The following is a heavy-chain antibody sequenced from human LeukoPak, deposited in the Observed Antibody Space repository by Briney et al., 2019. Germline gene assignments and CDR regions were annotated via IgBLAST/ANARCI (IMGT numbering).Heavy chain of an antibody. D-gene: IGHD3-22*01. CDR1: GFNFNNYA. J-gene: IGHJ3*02. V-gene: IGHV3-64D*08. CDR2: ISSNGGST. Sequence: GGSLRLSCSASGFNFNNYAMNWVREAPGKGLEYVSGISSNGGSTYYADSVKGRCTISRDNSKNTLYLQMSILRAEDTAVYYCGLAAYYYDSSGSDDAFDIWGQGTMVIVSS. CDR3: GLAAYYYDSSGSDDAFDI.